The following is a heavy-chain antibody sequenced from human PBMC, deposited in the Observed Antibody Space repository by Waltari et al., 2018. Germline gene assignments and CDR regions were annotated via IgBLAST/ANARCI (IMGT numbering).Heavy chain of an antibody. CDR2: ISGSGGST. J-gene: IGHJ4*02. V-gene: IGHV3-23*01. CDR3: AKSRYNWNYFDY. D-gene: IGHD1-20*01. CDR1: GFTFSRSA. Sequence: EVQLLESGGGLVQPGGSLRLSCAASGFTFSRSAMSWVRQAPGKGLEWVSAISGSGGSTYYADSVKGRFTISRDNSKNTLYLQMNSLRAEDTAVYYCAKSRYNWNYFDYWGQGTLVTVSS.